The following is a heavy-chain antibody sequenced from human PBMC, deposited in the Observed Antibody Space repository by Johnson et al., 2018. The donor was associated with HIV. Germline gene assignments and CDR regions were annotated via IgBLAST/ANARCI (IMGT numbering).Heavy chain of an antibody. J-gene: IGHJ3*02. CDR1: GFTFDDYG. D-gene: IGHD6-19*01. Sequence: VQLVESGGGVVRPGGSLRLSCAASGFTFDDYGMSWVRQAPGKGLEWVSGINWNGGSTGYADSVKGRFTISRDNAKNSLYVQMNSLRAEDTALYYCAKDRGGGWYGEYNFDSWGQGTMVTVSS. CDR2: INWNGGST. V-gene: IGHV3-20*04. CDR3: AKDRGGGWYGEYNFDS.